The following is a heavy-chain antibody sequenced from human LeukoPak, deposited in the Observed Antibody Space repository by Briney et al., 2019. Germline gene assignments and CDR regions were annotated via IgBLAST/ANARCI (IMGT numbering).Heavy chain of an antibody. V-gene: IGHV1-2*02. Sequence: ASVKVSCKTSGYTFIGYYIHWVRQAPGQGLEWMGWINPNSGDTNYAQKFQGRVSMTGDTSISTAYMELSRLRSEDTAVYYCARNIAAAGTGRYFDYWGQGTLVTVSS. CDR3: ARNIAAAGTGRYFDY. D-gene: IGHD6-13*01. CDR1: GYTFIGYY. J-gene: IGHJ4*02. CDR2: INPNSGDT.